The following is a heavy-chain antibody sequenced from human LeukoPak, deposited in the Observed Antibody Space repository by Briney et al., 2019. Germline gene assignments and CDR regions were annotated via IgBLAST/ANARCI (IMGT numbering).Heavy chain of an antibody. Sequence: GGSLRLSCAASGFTFSSYWMHWVRQAPGKGLVWVSRISSDGSSTTYADSVKGRFTISRDNAKNTLYLQMNSLRAEDTALYYCAKAAAAPGFDFWGQGTLVTVSS. D-gene: IGHD6-13*01. CDR2: ISSDGSST. V-gene: IGHV3-74*03. CDR1: GFTFSSYW. J-gene: IGHJ4*02. CDR3: AKAAAAPGFDF.